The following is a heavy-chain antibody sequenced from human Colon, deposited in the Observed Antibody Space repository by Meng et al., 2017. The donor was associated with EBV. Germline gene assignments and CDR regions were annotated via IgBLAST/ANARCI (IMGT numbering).Heavy chain of an antibody. V-gene: IGHV4-4*03. CDR3: ARDGGVTHIP. J-gene: IGHJ5*02. CDR2: IYHNGQT. D-gene: IGHD2-8*02. Sequence: VLLLEMAAGRGNAPGTCPLTWVFSGTSRSTSNWWSWTRQSPGEGLGWIGAIYHNGQTNYNPSLKSRVSMSVDESKNEFSLNLKSVTAADTAVYYCARDGGVTHIPWGQGVLVTVSS. CDR1: GTSRSTSNW.